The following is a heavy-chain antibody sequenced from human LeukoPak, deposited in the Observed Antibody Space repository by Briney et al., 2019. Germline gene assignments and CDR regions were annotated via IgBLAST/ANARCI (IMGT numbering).Heavy chain of an antibody. Sequence: GRSLRPSCAASGFSFSSYAMSWVRQAPGKWLDWVSALSGGGFAKDYVDSVKGRFSISRDNSKNTVFLQMNSLRAEDTAVYYCARDFSSSLPFAYWGQGTLVTVSS. D-gene: IGHD2-15*01. CDR1: GFSFSSYA. V-gene: IGHV3-23*01. J-gene: IGHJ4*02. CDR2: LSGGGFAK. CDR3: ARDFSSSLPFAY.